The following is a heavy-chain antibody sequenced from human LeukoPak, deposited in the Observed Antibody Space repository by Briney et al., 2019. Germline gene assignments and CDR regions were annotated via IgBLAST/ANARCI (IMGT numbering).Heavy chain of an antibody. V-gene: IGHV3-53*01. D-gene: IGHD3-22*01. J-gene: IGHJ4*02. Sequence: GGSLRLSCAASGFTVSSNYMSWVRQAPGKGLGWVSVIYSGGSTYYADSVKGRFTISRDNSKNTLYLQMNSLRAEDTAVYYCARETPYYDSSGYDNWGQGTLVTVSS. CDR3: ARETPYYDSSGYDN. CDR2: IYSGGST. CDR1: GFTVSSNY.